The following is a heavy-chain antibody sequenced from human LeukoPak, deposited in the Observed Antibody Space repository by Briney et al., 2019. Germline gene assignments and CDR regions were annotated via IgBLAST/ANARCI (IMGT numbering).Heavy chain of an antibody. J-gene: IGHJ4*02. CDR2: ISYDGDNK. V-gene: IGHV3-30-3*01. D-gene: IGHD2-15*01. Sequence: GRSLRLSCPASGFNITNYAMLWVRQAPGKGLEWVTVISYDGDNKYYADSVKGRFTIFRDNSKNTLFLQMHILRTEDTAVYYCARATRLYCSGGTCYHIDFWGQGALVTVSS. CDR3: ARATRLYCSGGTCYHIDF. CDR1: GFNITNYA.